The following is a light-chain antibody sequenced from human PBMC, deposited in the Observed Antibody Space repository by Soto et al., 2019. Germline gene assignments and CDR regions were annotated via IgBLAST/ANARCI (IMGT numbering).Light chain of an antibody. V-gene: IGKV3-20*01. CDR1: QSVSSSY. J-gene: IGKJ5*01. CDR3: QQYGSSP. CDR2: GAS. Sequence: EIVLTQSPGTLSLSPGERATLSCRASQSVSSSYLAWYQQKPGKAPRLLIYGASSRATGIPDRFSGSGSGTAFTLTISRLEPEDFAVYYCQQYGSSPFGQGTRLEIK.